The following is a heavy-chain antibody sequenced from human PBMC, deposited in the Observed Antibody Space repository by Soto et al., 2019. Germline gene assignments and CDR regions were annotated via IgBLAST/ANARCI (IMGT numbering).Heavy chain of an antibody. D-gene: IGHD1-7*01. CDR1: GYTFTSYY. J-gene: IGHJ3*02. CDR3: ASALGITGTTGRAFDI. CDR2: INPSGGST. V-gene: IGHV1-46*03. Sequence: ASVKVSCKASGYTFTSYYMHWVRQAPGQGLEWMGIINPSGGSTSYAQKFQGRVTMTRDTSTSTVYMELSSPRSEDTAVYYCASALGITGTTGRAFDIWGQGTMVTVSS.